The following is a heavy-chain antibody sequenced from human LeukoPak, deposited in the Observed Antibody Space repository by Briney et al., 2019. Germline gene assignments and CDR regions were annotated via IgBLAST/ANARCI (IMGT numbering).Heavy chain of an antibody. D-gene: IGHD1-26*01. V-gene: IGHV3-11*05. J-gene: IGHJ4*02. CDR2: ISTSSSYR. CDR3: ARDSEPPSGSYDY. Sequence: PGGSLRLSCAASGFTFSDYYMSWVRQAPGKGLEWVSYISTSSSYRNYADSVKDRFIISRDNAKNSLYLQMNSLRVEDTAVYYCARDSEPPSGSYDYWGQGTLVTVSS. CDR1: GFTFSDYY.